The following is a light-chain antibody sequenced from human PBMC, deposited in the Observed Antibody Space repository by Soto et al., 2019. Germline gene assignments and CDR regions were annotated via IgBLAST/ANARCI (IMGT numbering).Light chain of an antibody. V-gene: IGKV3-11*01. Sequence: EIFLTQSPDTLSLSPGERATLTCRASQSVTTYIAWYQQRPGQAPRLLIYDASNRATGVPARFSGSRSGTDFTLTISDLEPADFGLYYCQQRLNWPPGFGQGTKVEIK. CDR2: DAS. J-gene: IGKJ1*01. CDR3: QQRLNWPPG. CDR1: QSVTTY.